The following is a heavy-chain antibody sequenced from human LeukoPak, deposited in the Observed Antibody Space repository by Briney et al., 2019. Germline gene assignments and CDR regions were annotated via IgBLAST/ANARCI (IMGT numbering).Heavy chain of an antibody. CDR2: ISYDGSNK. D-gene: IGHD2-15*01. V-gene: IGHV3-30-3*01. J-gene: IGHJ4*02. CDR1: GFTFSSYA. CDR3: ARECGGSGYYFDY. Sequence: GRSLRLSCAASGFTFSSYAMHWVRQAPGKGPEWVAVISYDGSNKYYADSVKGRFTISRDNSKNTLYLQMNSLRAEDTAVYYCARECGGSGYYFDYWGQGTLVTVSS.